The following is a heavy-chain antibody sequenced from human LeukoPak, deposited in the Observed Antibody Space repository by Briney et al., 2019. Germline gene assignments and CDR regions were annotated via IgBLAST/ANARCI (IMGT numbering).Heavy chain of an antibody. J-gene: IGHJ6*03. Sequence: PVKVSCKASGGTFSSYAISWVRQAPGQGLEWMGGIIPIFGTANYAQKFQGRVTITADESTSTAYMELSSLRSEDTAVYYCASQGYCSSTSCYRKGGGYYYYYMDVWGKGTTVTVSS. D-gene: IGHD2-2*02. CDR1: GGTFSSYA. V-gene: IGHV1-69*13. CDR3: ASQGYCSSTSCYRKGGGYYYYYMDV. CDR2: IIPIFGTA.